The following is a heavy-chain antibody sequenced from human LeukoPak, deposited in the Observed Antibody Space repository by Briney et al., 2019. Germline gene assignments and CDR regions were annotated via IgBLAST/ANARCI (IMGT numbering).Heavy chain of an antibody. CDR3: AREGAGNSPFDY. J-gene: IGHJ4*02. CDR2: ISYSGST. V-gene: IGHV4-30-4*01. D-gene: IGHD4-23*01. CDR1: GGSISSGDSY. Sequence: PSQTLSLTCTVSGGSISSGDSYWSWIRQPPGKGLEWIGYISYSGSTYYIASLKSRVTISVDTSKNQFSLKLSSVTAADTAVYYCAREGAGNSPFDYWGQGTVVTVSS.